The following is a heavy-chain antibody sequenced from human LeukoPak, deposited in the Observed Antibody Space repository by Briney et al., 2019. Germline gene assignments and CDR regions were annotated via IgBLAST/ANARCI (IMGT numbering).Heavy chain of an antibody. Sequence: SETLSLTCAVYGGSFSGFYWNWIRQPPGKGLEWIGEIDHSGSTNYNPSLKSRVTISVDRANNQFSLKLSSVTAADTAFYYCAREKSSWSGLDAFDIWGQGTMVTVSS. D-gene: IGHD6-13*01. V-gene: IGHV4-34*01. CDR2: IDHSGST. CDR3: AREKSSWSGLDAFDI. CDR1: GGSFSGFY. J-gene: IGHJ3*02.